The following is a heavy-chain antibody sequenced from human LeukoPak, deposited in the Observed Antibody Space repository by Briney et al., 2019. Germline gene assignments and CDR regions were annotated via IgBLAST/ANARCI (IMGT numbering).Heavy chain of an antibody. CDR2: IIPIFGTA. V-gene: IGHV1-69*06. Sequence: ASVKVSCKASGGTFSSYAISWARQAPGQGLEWMGGIIPIFGTANYAQKFQGRVTITADKSTSTAYMELSSLRSEDTAVYYCARQKSSIAASLTAATYYFDYWGQGTLVTVSS. CDR1: GGTFSSYA. CDR3: ARQKSSIAASLTAATYYFDY. D-gene: IGHD6-13*01. J-gene: IGHJ4*02.